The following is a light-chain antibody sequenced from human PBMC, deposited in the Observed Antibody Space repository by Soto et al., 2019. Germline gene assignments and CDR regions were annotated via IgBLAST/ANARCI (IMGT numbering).Light chain of an antibody. CDR3: QQLNSDPCT. CDR1: QSVSSKY. V-gene: IGKV3-20*01. J-gene: IGKJ3*01. Sequence: EIVLTQSPGTLSLSPGERATLSCRASQSVSSKYLAWYQQKPGQAPRVLIYGTSIRASGVPERFSGGGSGTDGTLTISSLQPEDFATYYWQQLNSDPCTFGPGTKVEIK. CDR2: GTS.